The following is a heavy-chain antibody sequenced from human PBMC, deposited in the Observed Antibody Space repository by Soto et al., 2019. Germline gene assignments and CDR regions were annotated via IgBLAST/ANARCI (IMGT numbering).Heavy chain of an antibody. V-gene: IGHV3-49*04. Sequence: GGSLRLSCTASGFTFGDYAMSWVRQAPGKGLEWVGFIRSKAYGGTTEYAASVKGRFTISRDDSKSIAYLQMNSLKTEDTAVYYCIAAAGTVKEYWGQGTLVTVSS. CDR1: GFTFGDYA. D-gene: IGHD6-13*01. CDR3: IAAAGTVKEY. CDR2: IRSKAYGGTT. J-gene: IGHJ4*02.